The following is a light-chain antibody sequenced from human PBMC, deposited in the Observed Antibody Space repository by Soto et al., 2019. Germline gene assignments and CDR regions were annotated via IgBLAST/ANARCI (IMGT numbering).Light chain of an antibody. J-gene: IGLJ3*02. CDR1: SSDVGSYNL. V-gene: IGLV2-23*02. Sequence: QSALTQPASVSGSPGQSITISCTGTSSDVGSYNLVSWYQQHPGKAPKLMIYEVTKRPSGVSNRFSGSKSGNTASLTISGLQAEDDADYYCCSYAGRSTLTVFGGGTKVTVL. CDR3: CSYAGRSTLTV. CDR2: EVT.